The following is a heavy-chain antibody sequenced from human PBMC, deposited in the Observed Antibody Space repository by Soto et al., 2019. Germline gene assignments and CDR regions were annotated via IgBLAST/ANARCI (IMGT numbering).Heavy chain of an antibody. CDR2: IIPIFGTA. Sequence: GASVKVSFKASGGPFSSYAISWVRQAPGQGLEWMGGIIPIFGTANYAQKFQGRVTITADESTSTAYMELSSLRSEDTAVYYCARARLSSYYGMDVWGQGTTVTVSS. V-gene: IGHV1-69*13. J-gene: IGHJ6*02. D-gene: IGHD6-13*01. CDR3: ARARLSSYYGMDV. CDR1: GGPFSSYA.